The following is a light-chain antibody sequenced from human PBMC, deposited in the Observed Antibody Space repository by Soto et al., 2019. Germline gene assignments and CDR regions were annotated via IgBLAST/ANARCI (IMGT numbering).Light chain of an antibody. Sequence: EILMTQSRATLSVSPGESGNSSGRASQSVRRNLEWYQQTPGQAPRLLIYGASTRATGIPARFSGIGSGTEFTLTISSLQSEDYEVYYCQQYNNLPRTFGGGTKVDIK. CDR1: QSVRRN. CDR2: GAS. V-gene: IGKV3-15*01. CDR3: QQYNNLPRT. J-gene: IGKJ4*01.